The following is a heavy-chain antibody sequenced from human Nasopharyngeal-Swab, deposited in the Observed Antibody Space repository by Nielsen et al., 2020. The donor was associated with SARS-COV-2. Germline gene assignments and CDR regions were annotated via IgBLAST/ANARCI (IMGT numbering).Heavy chain of an antibody. CDR2: IYYSGST. CDR3: AREGRHRIDP. V-gene: IGHV4-61*01. J-gene: IGHJ5*02. CDR1: GYSISSSYY. Sequence: ETLSLTCTVSGYSISSSYYWSWIRQPPGKGLEWIGYIYYSGSTNYNPSLKSRVTISVDTSKNQFSLKLSSVTAADTAVYYCAREGRHRIDPWGQGTLVTVSS.